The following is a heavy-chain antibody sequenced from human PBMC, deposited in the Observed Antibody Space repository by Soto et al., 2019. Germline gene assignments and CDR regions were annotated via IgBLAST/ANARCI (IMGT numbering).Heavy chain of an antibody. CDR1: GFTFSDYY. V-gene: IGHV3-11*01. J-gene: IGHJ4*02. Sequence: GGSLRLSCAASGFTFSDYYMSWIRQAPGKGLEWDSYFSNSGSTMFYADSVKGRFTISRDNAKNSVYLHMHSLRAEDTAVYYCARDAGSGDHDSGYHYAFDFWGQGTRVTVS. CDR3: ARDAGSGDHDSGYHYAFDF. D-gene: IGHD3-22*01. CDR2: FSNSGSTM.